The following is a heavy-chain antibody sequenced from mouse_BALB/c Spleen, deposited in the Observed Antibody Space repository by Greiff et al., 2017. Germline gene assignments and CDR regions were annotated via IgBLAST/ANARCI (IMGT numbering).Heavy chain of an antibody. CDR1: GFTFSDYY. V-gene: IGHV5-4*02. J-gene: IGHJ4*01. Sequence: DVKLVESGGGLVKPGGSLKLSCAASGFTFSDYYMYWVRQTPEKRLEWVATISDGGSYTYYPDSVKGRFTISRDNAKNNLYLQMSSLKSEDTAMYYCARDNGYAMDYWGQGTSVTVAA. CDR2: ISDGGSYT. CDR3: ARDNGYAMDY.